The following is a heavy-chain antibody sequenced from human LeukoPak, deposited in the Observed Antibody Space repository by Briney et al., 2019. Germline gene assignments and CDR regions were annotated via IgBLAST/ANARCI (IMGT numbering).Heavy chain of an antibody. CDR1: GFTFSSYT. V-gene: IGHV3-64*01. D-gene: IGHD4-17*01. CDR3: ARETTGTFDY. J-gene: IGHJ4*02. Sequence: GGPLRLSCAASGFTFSSYTMHWVRQAPGKGLESVSAISSNGDSTYYINSVKGRFIISRDDSKNTLYLQMGSLRDEDMAVYYCARETTGTFDYWGQGTLVTVSS. CDR2: ISSNGDST.